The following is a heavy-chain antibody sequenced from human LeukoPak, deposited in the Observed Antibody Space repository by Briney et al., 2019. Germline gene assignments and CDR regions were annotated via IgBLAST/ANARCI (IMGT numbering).Heavy chain of an antibody. CDR3: AGGAYSSGSYN. Sequence: SETLSLTCTVSGGASDTYHWSWIRQPPGKGLEWIGYIYYSGRTSYNPSLRSRVTISVDTSKNQFSLKLNSVTAADTAVYYCAGGAYSSGSYNWGQGTLVTVSS. CDR1: GGASDTYH. V-gene: IGHV4-59*03. CDR2: IYYSGRT. J-gene: IGHJ4*02. D-gene: IGHD3-10*01.